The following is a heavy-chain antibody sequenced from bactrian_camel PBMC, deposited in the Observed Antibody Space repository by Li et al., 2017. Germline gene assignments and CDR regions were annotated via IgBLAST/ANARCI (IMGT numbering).Heavy chain of an antibody. CDR1: GLPSHTLW. Sequence: HVQLVESGGESVQAGGSLRLTCVTSGLPSHTLWKGWFRQAPDMEREGVAAIDSDGKIFYGDSVKGRFTISKSADKKMLYLKMSNLTPEDTSRYYCAGRNYDSDYESLERWTYSYRGRGTQVTVS. CDR3: AGRNYDSDYESLERWTYSY. J-gene: IGHJ4*01. D-gene: IGHD4*01. CDR2: IDSDGKI. V-gene: IGHV3S53*01.